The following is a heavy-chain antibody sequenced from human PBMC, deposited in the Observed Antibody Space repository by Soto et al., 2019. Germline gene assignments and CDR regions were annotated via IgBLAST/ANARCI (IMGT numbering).Heavy chain of an antibody. CDR2: INHSGST. CDR1: GGSFSGYY. D-gene: IGHD3-16*01. J-gene: IGHJ6*02. Sequence: SETLSLTXAVYGGSFSGYYWSWIRQPPGKGLEWIGEINHSGSTNYNPSLKSRVTISVDTSKNQFSLKLSSVTAADTAVYYCARGTFGYVDYYYYYGMDVWGQGTTVTVSS. V-gene: IGHV4-34*01. CDR3: ARGTFGYVDYYYYYGMDV.